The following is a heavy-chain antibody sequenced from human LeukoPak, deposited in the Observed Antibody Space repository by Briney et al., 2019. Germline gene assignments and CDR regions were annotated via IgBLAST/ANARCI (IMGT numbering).Heavy chain of an antibody. D-gene: IGHD1-26*01. Sequence: SETLSLTCTVSGGSLSPYYWSWIRQPPGKGLEWIGYTYYTGSTKNPSLKSRVTISLDTSKNQFSLKLSSVTAADTAVYYCAHGGHHPWDLFQQWGQGTLVTVSS. J-gene: IGHJ1*01. V-gene: IGHV4-59*08. CDR2: TYYTGST. CDR3: AHGGHHPWDLFQQ. CDR1: GGSLSPYY.